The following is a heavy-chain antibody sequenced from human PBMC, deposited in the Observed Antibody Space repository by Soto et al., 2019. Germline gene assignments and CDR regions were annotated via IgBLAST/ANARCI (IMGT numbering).Heavy chain of an antibody. CDR1: GYSFTSYW. CDR2: IDPSDSYT. CDR3: ARVNWNYGPSREYYYYGMDV. V-gene: IGHV5-10-1*01. D-gene: IGHD1-7*01. Sequence: GESLKISCKGSGYSFTSYWISWVRQMPGKGLEWMGRIDPSDSYTNYSPSFQGHVTISADKSISTAYLQWSSLKASDTAMYYCARVNWNYGPSREYYYYGMDVWGQGTTVTVSS. J-gene: IGHJ6*02.